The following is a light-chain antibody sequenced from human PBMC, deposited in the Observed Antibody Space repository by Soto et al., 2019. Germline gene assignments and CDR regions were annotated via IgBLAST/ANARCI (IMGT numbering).Light chain of an antibody. J-gene: IGKJ3*01. CDR3: QQLNNYCFT. Sequence: AIQLTQSPSSLSASVGDRVTITCRASQDISSALAWYQQKPGEAPKLLIYDASSLESGVPSRFSGSGSGTDFTLTISSLQTEDFATYYCQQLNNYCFTFGPGTKVDMK. V-gene: IGKV1D-13*01. CDR2: DAS. CDR1: QDISSA.